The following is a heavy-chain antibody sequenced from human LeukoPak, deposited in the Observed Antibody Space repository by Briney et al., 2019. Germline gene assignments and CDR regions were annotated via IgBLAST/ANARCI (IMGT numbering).Heavy chain of an antibody. D-gene: IGHD6-19*01. CDR1: GGSFSGYY. V-gene: IGHV4-34*01. CDR3: ARLGYSSGWYPDY. Sequence: SETLSLTCAVYGGSFSGYYWSWIRQPPGKGLEWIGEINHSGSTNYNPSLKSRVTISVDTSKNQFSLKLSSVTAADTAVYYCARLGYSSGWYPDYWGQGTLVTVSS. J-gene: IGHJ4*02. CDR2: INHSGST.